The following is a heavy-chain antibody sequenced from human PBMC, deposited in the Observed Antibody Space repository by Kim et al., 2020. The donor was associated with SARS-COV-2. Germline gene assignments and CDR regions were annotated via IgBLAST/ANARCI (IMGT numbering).Heavy chain of an antibody. CDR1: GFTFDDYA. CDR3: AKGKSSSWYQIYYYYYGMDV. V-gene: IGHV3-43*02. Sequence: GGSLRLSCAASGFTFDDYAMHWVRQAPGKGLEWVSLISGDGGSTYYADSVKGRFTISRDNSKNSLYLQMNSLRTEDTALYYCAKGKSSSWYQIYYYYYGMDVWGQGTTVTVSS. J-gene: IGHJ6*02. CDR2: ISGDGGST. D-gene: IGHD6-13*01.